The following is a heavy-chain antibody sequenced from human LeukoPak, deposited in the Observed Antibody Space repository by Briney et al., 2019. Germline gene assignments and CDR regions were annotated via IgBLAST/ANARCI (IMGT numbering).Heavy chain of an antibody. CDR2: IYHSGST. J-gene: IGHJ4*01. V-gene: IGHV4-38-2*02. CDR3: ARGLRFAHYPPTAFDS. Sequence: SETLSLTCTVSGYSISSGYYWGWIRQPPGKGLEWIGSIYHSGSTYYNPSLKSRVTISVDTSKNQFSLRLTSVTAADTAVYFCARGLRFAHYPPTAFDSWGHGTLVAVSS. D-gene: IGHD2-21*01. CDR1: GYSISSGYY.